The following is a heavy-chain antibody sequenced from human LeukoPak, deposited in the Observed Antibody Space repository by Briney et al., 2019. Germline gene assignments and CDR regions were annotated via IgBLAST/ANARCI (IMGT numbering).Heavy chain of an antibody. D-gene: IGHD1-7*01. J-gene: IGHJ4*02. Sequence: GGSLRLSCAASGFTFSSYSMNWVRQAPGKGLEWVSSISSSYIYYADSVKGRFTISRDNAKNSLYLQMNSLRAEDTAVYYCAAFPNWNYVRPFDYWGQGTLVTVYS. CDR3: AAFPNWNYVRPFDY. V-gene: IGHV3-21*01. CDR2: ISSSYI. CDR1: GFTFSSYS.